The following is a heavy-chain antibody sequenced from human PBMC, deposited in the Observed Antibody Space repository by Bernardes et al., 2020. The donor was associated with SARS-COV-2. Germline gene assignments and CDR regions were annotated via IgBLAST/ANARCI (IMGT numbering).Heavy chain of an antibody. Sequence: ASVKVSCKASGFTLSDYGISWVRQAPGQGLEWVGWITAYSGHASPNYAQKFQGRVILTTDASTNTAYMELRSLTFDDTAVYYCVKDLTDDGSSNFDLWGQGTRVTVSS. D-gene: IGHD6-6*01. CDR1: GFTLSDYG. CDR3: VKDLTDDGSSNFDL. J-gene: IGHJ4*02. CDR2: ITAYSGHASP. V-gene: IGHV1-18*01.